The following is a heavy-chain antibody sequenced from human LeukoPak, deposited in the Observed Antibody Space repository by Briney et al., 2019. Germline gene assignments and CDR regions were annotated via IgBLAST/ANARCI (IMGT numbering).Heavy chain of an antibody. D-gene: IGHD1-26*01. V-gene: IGHV4-38-2*02. CDR2: IYHSGST. Sequence: SETLSLTCTVSGYSISSGYFWGWIRQPPGKGLECIGTIYHSGSTYHNPSLKSRVTISVDTSKNKFSLKLSSVTAADTAMYYCAKSGGYGLIDYWGQGTLVTVSS. J-gene: IGHJ4*02. CDR1: GYSISSGYF. CDR3: AKSGGYGLIDY.